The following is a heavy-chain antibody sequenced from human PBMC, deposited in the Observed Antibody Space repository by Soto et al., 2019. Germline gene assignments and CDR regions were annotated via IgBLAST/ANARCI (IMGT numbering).Heavy chain of an antibody. J-gene: IGHJ6*02. CDR2: IYWDDDK. V-gene: IGHV2-5*02. Sequence: QITLKESGPTLVKPTQTLTLTCTFSGFSLSTGGVGVGWIRQPPGKALEWLALIYWDDDKRYSPSLKSRLTVTKDTSKNQVVLTMTNMDPVDTATXYXXXXXXGGXXXRXXXXXXXXGMDVWGQGTTVTVSS. CDR1: GFSLSTGGVG. D-gene: IGHD2-21*01. CDR3: XXXXXGGXXXRXXXXXXXXGMDV.